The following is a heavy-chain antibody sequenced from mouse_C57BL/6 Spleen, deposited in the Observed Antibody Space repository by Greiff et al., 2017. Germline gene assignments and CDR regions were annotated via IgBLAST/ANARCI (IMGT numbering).Heavy chain of an antibody. CDR3: TRSYGNYFYFDY. D-gene: IGHD2-1*01. V-gene: IGHV14-4*01. CDR1: GFNIKDDY. CDR2: IDPENGDT. J-gene: IGHJ2*01. Sequence: EVHLVESGAELVRPGASVKLSCTASGFNIKDDYMHWVKQRPEQGLEWIGWIDPENGDTEYASKFQGKATITADTSSNTAYLQLSSLTSEDTAVYYCTRSYGNYFYFDYWGQGTTLTVSS.